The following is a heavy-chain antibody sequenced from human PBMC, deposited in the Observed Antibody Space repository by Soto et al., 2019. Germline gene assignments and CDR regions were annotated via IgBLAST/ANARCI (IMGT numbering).Heavy chain of an antibody. CDR3: ARGRYYDSSGYHDAFDI. D-gene: IGHD3-22*01. CDR1: GGTFSSYA. Sequence: QVQLVQSGAEVKKPGSSVKVSCKASGGTFSSYAISWVRQAPGQGLEWMGGIIPIFGTANYAQKFQGRVTSTADESTSTAYMELSSLRSEDTAVYYCARGRYYDSSGYHDAFDIWGQGTMVTVSS. CDR2: IIPIFGTA. J-gene: IGHJ3*02. V-gene: IGHV1-69*01.